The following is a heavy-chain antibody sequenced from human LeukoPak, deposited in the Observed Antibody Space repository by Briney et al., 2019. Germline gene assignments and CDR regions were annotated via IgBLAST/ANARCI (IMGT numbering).Heavy chain of an antibody. J-gene: IGHJ4*02. CDR3: ARESSGRRVQTFDY. V-gene: IGHV3-7*01. D-gene: IGHD1-1*01. Sequence: GGSLRLSCTASGFSLSNSWMSWVRQAPGTGLEWVANINQDGSEKHYVDSVKGRFTISRDNDKNSLYLQMNSLRAEDTAVYYCARESSGRRVQTFDYWGQGTLVTVSS. CDR2: INQDGSEK. CDR1: GFSLSNSW.